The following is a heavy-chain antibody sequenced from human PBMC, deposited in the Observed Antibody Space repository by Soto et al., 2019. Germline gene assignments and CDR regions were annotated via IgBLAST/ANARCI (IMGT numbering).Heavy chain of an antibody. V-gene: IGHV3-53*01. Sequence: LRLSCAASGFTVSSNYMSWVRQAPGKGLEWVSVIYSGGSTYYADSVKGRFTVSRDNSKNTLYLQMNSLRAEDTAVYYCASHPRRGYCSGGSCLWGQGTLVTVSS. D-gene: IGHD2-15*01. CDR1: GFTVSSNY. J-gene: IGHJ4*02. CDR2: IYSGGST. CDR3: ASHPRRGYCSGGSCL.